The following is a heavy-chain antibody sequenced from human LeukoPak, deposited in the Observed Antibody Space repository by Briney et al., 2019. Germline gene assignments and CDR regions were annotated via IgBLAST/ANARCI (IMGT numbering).Heavy chain of an antibody. V-gene: IGHV3-9*01. CDR3: AKDTSSSWEGDFDY. CDR2: ISWNSGSI. CDR1: GFTFDDYA. J-gene: IGHJ4*02. Sequence: GGSLRLSCAASGFTFDDYAMPWVRQAPGKGLEWVSGISWNSGSIGYADSVEGRFTISRDNAKNSLYLQMNSLRAEDTALYYCAKDTSSSWEGDFDYWGQGTLVTVSS. D-gene: IGHD6-13*01.